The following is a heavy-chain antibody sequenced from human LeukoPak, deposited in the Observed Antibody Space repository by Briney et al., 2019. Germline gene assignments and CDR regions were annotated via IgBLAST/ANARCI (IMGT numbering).Heavy chain of an antibody. Sequence: GGSLRLSCAASGFTFSSYSMNWVRQAPGKGLEWVSSISSSSSYIYYADSVKGRFTVSRDNAKNSLYLQMNSLRAEDTAVYYCARGDSSGYYCPYWGQGTLVTVSS. CDR3: ARGDSSGYYCPY. D-gene: IGHD3-22*01. V-gene: IGHV3-21*01. CDR1: GFTFSSYS. J-gene: IGHJ4*02. CDR2: ISSSSSYI.